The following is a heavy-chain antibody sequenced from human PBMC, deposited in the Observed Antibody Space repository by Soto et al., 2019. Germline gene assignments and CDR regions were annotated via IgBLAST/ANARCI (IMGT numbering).Heavy chain of an antibody. CDR2: IYYSGST. Sequence: SETLSLTCTVSGGSISSSSYYWGWIRQPPGKGLEWIGSIYYSGSTYYNPSLKSRVTISVDTSKNQFSLKLSSVTAADTAVYYCARQPGRGYSYGYWVYYYYGMDVWGQGTTVTVSS. V-gene: IGHV4-39*01. J-gene: IGHJ6*02. D-gene: IGHD5-18*01. CDR1: GGSISSSSYY. CDR3: ARQPGRGYSYGYWVYYYYGMDV.